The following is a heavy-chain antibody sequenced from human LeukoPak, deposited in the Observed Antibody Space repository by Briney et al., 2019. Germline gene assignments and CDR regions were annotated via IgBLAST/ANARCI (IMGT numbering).Heavy chain of an antibody. CDR1: GGSFTEYH. V-gene: IGHV4-34*01. J-gene: IGHJ3*02. CDR3: ARERRVEVSARQTVAFDM. Sequence: SETLSLTCAVYGGSFTEYHWSWIRQPPGKSLEWIGEINYTGRTHYNPSLTNRVTISIDMSERQFSLRLTSVTAADTAVYYCARERRVEVSARQTVAFDMWAQGTMVIVSS. CDR2: INYTGRT. D-gene: IGHD5/OR15-5a*01.